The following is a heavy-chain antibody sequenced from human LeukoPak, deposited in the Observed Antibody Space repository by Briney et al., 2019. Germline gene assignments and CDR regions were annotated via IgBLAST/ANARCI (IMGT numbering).Heavy chain of an antibody. CDR3: ARALPDYDILTGYYRWGYFDY. CDR2: IYSGGST. CDR1: GFTVSSNY. D-gene: IGHD3-9*01. J-gene: IGHJ4*02. V-gene: IGHV3-66*01. Sequence: GGSLRLSCAASGFTVSSNYMSWVRQAPWKGLEWVSVIYSGGSTYYADSVKGRFTISRDNSKNTLYLQMNSLRAEDTAVYYCARALPDYDILTGYYRWGYFDYWGQGTLVTVSS.